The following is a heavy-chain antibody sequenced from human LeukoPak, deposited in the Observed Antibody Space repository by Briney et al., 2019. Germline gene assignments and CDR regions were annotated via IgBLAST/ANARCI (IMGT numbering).Heavy chain of an antibody. V-gene: IGHV4-59*01. CDR3: AREVRITIFGVVSPWFDP. CDR2: IYYSGST. D-gene: IGHD3-3*01. CDR1: GGSISSYY. J-gene: IGHJ5*02. Sequence: SETLSLTCTVSGGSISSYYWSWIRQPPGKGLEWIGYIYYSGSTNYNPSLKSRVTISVDTSKNQFSLKLSSVTAADTAVYYCAREVRITIFGVVSPWFDPWGQGTLVTVSS.